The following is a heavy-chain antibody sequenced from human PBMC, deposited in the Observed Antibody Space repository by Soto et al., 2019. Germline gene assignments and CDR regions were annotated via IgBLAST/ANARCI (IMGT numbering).Heavy chain of an antibody. J-gene: IGHJ4*02. D-gene: IGHD1-1*01. CDR3: ARGRYGDY. Sequence: QVHLVQSGAEVKKPGASVKVSCQGSGYAFTTYGITWVRQAPGQGLEWMGWISAHNGNTNYAQKLQGSVTVTRDTSTSTAYMELRSLRYDVTAVYYCARGRYGDYWRQGALVTVSS. CDR1: GYAFTTYG. CDR2: ISAHNGNT. V-gene: IGHV1-18*01.